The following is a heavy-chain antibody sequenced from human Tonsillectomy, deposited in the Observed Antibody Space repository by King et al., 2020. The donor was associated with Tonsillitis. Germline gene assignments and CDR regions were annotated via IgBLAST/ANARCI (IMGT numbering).Heavy chain of an antibody. V-gene: IGHV1-18*01. CDR2: ISPYTVNT. CDR3: ARDYCSSTSCYYYYMDV. J-gene: IGHJ6*03. D-gene: IGHD2-2*01. Sequence: VQLVESGAEVKKPGASVKISCKASGYTFTSYGISGVRQAPVHVLEWMGWISPYTVNTNYAQKLQGRVTMTTDTSTNTAYMELRGVSSDDTAVYYCARDYCSSTSCYYYYMDVWGKGTTVTVSS. CDR1: GYTFTSYG.